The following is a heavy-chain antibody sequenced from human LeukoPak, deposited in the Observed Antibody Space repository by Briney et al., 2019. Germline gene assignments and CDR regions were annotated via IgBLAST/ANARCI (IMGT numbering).Heavy chain of an antibody. D-gene: IGHD4-17*01. CDR3: AKDLYGDYALDY. J-gene: IGHJ4*02. CDR2: ISGSGGST. Sequence: GGSLRLSCAASGFTFTSYAMSWVRQAPGKGLEWVSAISGSGGSTYYADSVEGRFTISRDNSKNTLYLQVNSLRAEDAGVYYCAKDLYGDYALDYWGQGTLVTVSS. V-gene: IGHV3-23*01. CDR1: GFTFTSYA.